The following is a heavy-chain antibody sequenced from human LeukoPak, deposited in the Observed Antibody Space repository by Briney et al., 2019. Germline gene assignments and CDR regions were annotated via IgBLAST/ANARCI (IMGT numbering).Heavy chain of an antibody. CDR1: GYTFTSYG. V-gene: IGHV1-2*02. CDR3: ARGGGYCSSTSCGTDY. CDR2: INPNSGGT. D-gene: IGHD2-2*01. J-gene: IGHJ4*02. Sequence: GASVKVSCKASGYTFTSYGISWVRQAPGQGLEWMGWINPNSGGTNYAQKFQGRVTMTRDTSISTAYMELSRLRSDDTAVYYCARGGGYCSSTSCGTDYWGQGTLVTVSS.